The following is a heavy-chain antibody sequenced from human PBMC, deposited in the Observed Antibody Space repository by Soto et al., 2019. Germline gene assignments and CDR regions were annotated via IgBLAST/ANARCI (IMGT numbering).Heavy chain of an antibody. CDR3: ARQRRDFDY. Sequence: QVQLQESGPGLVKPSETLSLTCTVSGGSISGYYWSWIRQPPGKGLQWIGYIYSSGSTNYNPSLKSRVTISVDTSKNQFSLNLSSVTAAATAVYYCARQRRDFDYWGQGSLVTVSS. V-gene: IGHV4-59*08. CDR1: GGSISGYY. CDR2: IYSSGST. J-gene: IGHJ4*02.